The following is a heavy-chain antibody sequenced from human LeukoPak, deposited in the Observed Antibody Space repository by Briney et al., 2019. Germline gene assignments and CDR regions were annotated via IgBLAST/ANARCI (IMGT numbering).Heavy chain of an antibody. CDR1: GGSISSYY. V-gene: IGHV4-59*01. D-gene: IGHD5-12*01. CDR2: IYYSGST. J-gene: IGHJ4*02. CDR3: ARDDSSGFLDY. Sequence: PSETLSLTCTVSGGSISSYYWSWIRQPPGKGLERIGYIYYSGSTNYNPSLKSRVTISVDTSKNQFSLKLSSVTAADTAVYYCARDDSSGFLDYWGQGTLVTVSS.